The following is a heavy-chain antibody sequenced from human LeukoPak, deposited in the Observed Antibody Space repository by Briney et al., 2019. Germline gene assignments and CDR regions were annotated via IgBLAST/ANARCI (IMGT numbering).Heavy chain of an antibody. J-gene: IGHJ4*02. CDR3: AKDLSHRIVGATLDY. V-gene: IGHV3-23*01. CDR1: GFTFSSYA. Sequence: GGSLRLSCAASGFTFSSYAVSWVRQAPGKGLEWVSAISGSGGSTYYADSVKGRFTISRDNSKNTLYLQMNSLRAVDTAVYYCAKDLSHRIVGATLDYWGQGTLVTVSS. CDR2: ISGSGGST. D-gene: IGHD1-26*01.